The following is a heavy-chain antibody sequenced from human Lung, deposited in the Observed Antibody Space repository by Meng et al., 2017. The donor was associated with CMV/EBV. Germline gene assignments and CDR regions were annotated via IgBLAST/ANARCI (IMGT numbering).Heavy chain of an antibody. CDR1: GFTFDEYG. V-gene: IGHV3-30*02. Sequence: GGSXRLXCAASGFTFDEYGMHWVRQTPGKGLEWVAFIRHDGTNKFYGDSVKGRFTISRDNSKNTVSLQMNSLRPEETAIYYCAKDLLLFGGANAYFDSWGQGTXVTVSS. CDR3: AKDLLLFGGANAYFDS. D-gene: IGHD3-10*01. J-gene: IGHJ4*02. CDR2: IRHDGTNK.